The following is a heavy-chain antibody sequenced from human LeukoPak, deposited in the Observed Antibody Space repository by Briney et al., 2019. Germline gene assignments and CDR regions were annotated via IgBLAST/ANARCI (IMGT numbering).Heavy chain of an antibody. CDR2: INHSGST. CDR3: ARVRGYHFDY. Sequence: SETLSLTCAVYGGSFSGYYWSWIRQPPGKGLEWIGEINHSGSTNYNPSLNSPVTISVDTSKNQFSLKLSSVTAADTAVYYCARVRGYHFDYWGQGTLVTVSS. D-gene: IGHD5-18*01. J-gene: IGHJ4*02. CDR1: GGSFSGYY. V-gene: IGHV4-34*01.